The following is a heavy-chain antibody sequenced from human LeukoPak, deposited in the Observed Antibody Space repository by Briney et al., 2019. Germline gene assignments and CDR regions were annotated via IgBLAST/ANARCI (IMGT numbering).Heavy chain of an antibody. D-gene: IGHD3-9*01. J-gene: IGHJ4*02. CDR1: GLTFSSYA. CDR2: ISGSGRST. V-gene: IGHV3-23*01. Sequence: GGSLRLSCAASGLTFSSYAMGWVRQAPGKGLEWVSAISGSGRSTYYADSVKGRFTISRDNSKNTLYLQMNSLKAEDSAVYYCAKGSLRYFDWLLSFTFDYWGQGTLVTVSS. CDR3: AKGSLRYFDWLLSFTFDY.